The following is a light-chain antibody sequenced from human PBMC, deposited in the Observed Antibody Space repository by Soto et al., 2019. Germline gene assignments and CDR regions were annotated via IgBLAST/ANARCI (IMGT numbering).Light chain of an antibody. CDR2: DAS. J-gene: IGKJ1*01. V-gene: IGKV1-5*01. CDR3: QQYNSYWT. CDR1: QSISSW. Sequence: IQMTQSPSPLSASVGDRVTITCRASQSISSWLAWYQQKPGKAPKLLIYDASSLESGVPSRFSGSGSGTEFTLTISSLQPDDFATYYCQQYNSYWTFGQGTKV.